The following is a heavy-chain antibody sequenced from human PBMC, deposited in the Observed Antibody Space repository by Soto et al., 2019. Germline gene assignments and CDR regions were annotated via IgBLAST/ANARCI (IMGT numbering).Heavy chain of an antibody. CDR3: AGIQLRYDAFDI. D-gene: IGHD6-6*01. V-gene: IGHV3-21*01. Sequence: EVQLVESGGGLVKPGGSLRLSCAASGFTFSSYSMNWVRQAPGKGLEWVSSISSSSSYIYYADSVKGRFTISRDNAKNSLYLQMNSLRAEVTAVYYCAGIQLRYDAFDIWGQGTMVTVSS. CDR2: ISSSSSYI. CDR1: GFTFSSYS. J-gene: IGHJ3*02.